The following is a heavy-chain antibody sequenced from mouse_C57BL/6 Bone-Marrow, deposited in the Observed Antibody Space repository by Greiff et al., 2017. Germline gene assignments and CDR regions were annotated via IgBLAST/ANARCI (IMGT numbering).Heavy chain of an antibody. J-gene: IGHJ3*02. D-gene: IGHD1-1*01. CDR1: GYTFTSYW. Sequence: QVQLQPGAELVKPGASVKLSCKASGYTFTSYWMQWVKQRPGQGLEWIGEIDPSDSYTNYNQKFKGKATLTVDTSSSTAYMQLSSLTSEDSAVYYCARGITTWGQGTLVTVSA. CDR2: IDPSDSYT. V-gene: IGHV1-50*01. CDR3: ARGITT.